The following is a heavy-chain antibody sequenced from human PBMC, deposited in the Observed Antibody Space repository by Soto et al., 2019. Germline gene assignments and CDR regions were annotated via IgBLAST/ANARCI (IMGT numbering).Heavy chain of an antibody. CDR2: IYYSGST. D-gene: IGHD3-22*01. V-gene: IGHV4-39*01. Sequence: SETLSLTFTVPDGSISSSSYYWGWIRQPPGKGLEWIGSIYYSGSTYYNPSLKSRVTISVDTSKNQFSLKLSSVTAADTAVYYCARLVYDSSGYRPGWGQGTLVTVSS. J-gene: IGHJ4*02. CDR3: ARLVYDSSGYRPG. CDR1: DGSISSSSYY.